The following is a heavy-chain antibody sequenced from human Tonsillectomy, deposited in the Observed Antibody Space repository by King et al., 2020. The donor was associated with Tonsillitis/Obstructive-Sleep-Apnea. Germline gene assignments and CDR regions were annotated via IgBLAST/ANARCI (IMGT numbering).Heavy chain of an antibody. CDR3: ARDVVMYGGNSEGFDY. J-gene: IGHJ4*02. CDR1: GYTFTSYY. D-gene: IGHD4-23*01. Sequence: MQLVQSGAEVKKPGASVKVSCKASGYTFTSYYMHWVRQAPGQGLEWMGIINPSDGSTSYPQKFQGRVTMTRDTSTSTVYMELSSLRSEDTAVYYCARDVVMYGGNSEGFDYWGQGPLVTVSS. V-gene: IGHV1-46*01. CDR2: INPSDGST.